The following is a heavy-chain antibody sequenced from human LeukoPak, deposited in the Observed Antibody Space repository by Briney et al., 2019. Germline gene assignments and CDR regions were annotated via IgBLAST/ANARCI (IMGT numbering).Heavy chain of an antibody. D-gene: IGHD3-22*01. J-gene: IGHJ4*02. V-gene: IGHV4-39*07. Sequence: PSETLSLTCTVSGGSISSSSYYWGWIRQPPGKGLEWIGRIYYSGSTYYNPSLKSRVTISVDTSKNQFSLKLSSVTAADTAVYYCARGDWVITPRRVSYFDYWGQGTLVTVSS. CDR1: GGSISSSSYY. CDR3: ARGDWVITPRRVSYFDY. CDR2: IYYSGST.